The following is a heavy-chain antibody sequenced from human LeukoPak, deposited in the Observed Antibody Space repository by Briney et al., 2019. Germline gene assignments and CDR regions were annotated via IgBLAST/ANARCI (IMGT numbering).Heavy chain of an antibody. V-gene: IGHV3-20*04. Sequence: PGGSLRLSCAPSGFTFHDYAMSWVRQAPGKGLEWVSGINWNGGSTGYADSVKGRFTISRDNAKNSLYLQMNSLRAEDKALYYCARDPRGYSYGYWYFDLWGRGTLVTVSS. CDR2: INWNGGST. CDR1: GFTFHDYA. J-gene: IGHJ2*01. D-gene: IGHD5-18*01. CDR3: ARDPRGYSYGYWYFDL.